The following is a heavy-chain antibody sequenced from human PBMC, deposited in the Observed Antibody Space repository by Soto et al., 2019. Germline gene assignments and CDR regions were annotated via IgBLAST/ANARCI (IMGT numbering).Heavy chain of an antibody. V-gene: IGHV3-21*01. CDR2: ISSSSSYI. J-gene: IGHJ4*02. CDR3: ARAGGATDYYFDY. D-gene: IGHD1-26*01. CDR1: GFTCSSYI. Sequence: GGSLRLSCAASGFTCSSYIMNWVRQSPGKGLEWVSSISSSSSYIYYADSVKGRFTISRDNAKNSLYLQMNSLRAEDTAVYYCARAGGATDYYFDYWGQGTLVTVSS.